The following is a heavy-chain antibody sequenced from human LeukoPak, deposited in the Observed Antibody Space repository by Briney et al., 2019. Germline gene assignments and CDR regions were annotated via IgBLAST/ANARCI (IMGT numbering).Heavy chain of an antibody. Sequence: ASVKVSCKVSGYTLTELSMHWVRQAPGQGLEWMGWINTNNGNTNYAQILQGRVTMTTDASTSTAYMELRSLRSDDTAVYYCARDLNWGNCGSDCDTYNWFDSWGQGTLVTVSS. CDR2: INTNNGNT. CDR3: ARDLNWGNCGSDCDTYNWFDS. CDR1: GYTLTELS. V-gene: IGHV1-18*01. J-gene: IGHJ5*01. D-gene: IGHD2-21*02.